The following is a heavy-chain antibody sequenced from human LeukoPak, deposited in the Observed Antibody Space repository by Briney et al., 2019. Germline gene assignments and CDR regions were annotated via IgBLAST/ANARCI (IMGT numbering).Heavy chain of an antibody. Sequence: SETLSHTCAVYGGSFSGYYWSWIRQPPGKGLEWIGDINHSGSTNYNPSLKSRVTISVDTSKNQFSLKLSSVTAADTAVYHCARVRYSGSYYGYYYYYYYMDVWGKGTTVTVSS. CDR2: INHSGST. J-gene: IGHJ6*03. D-gene: IGHD1-26*01. CDR3: ARVRYSGSYYGYYYYYYYMDV. CDR1: GGSFSGYY. V-gene: IGHV4-34*01.